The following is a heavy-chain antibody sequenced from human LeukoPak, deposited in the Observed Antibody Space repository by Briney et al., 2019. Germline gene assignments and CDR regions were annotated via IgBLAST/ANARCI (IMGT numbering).Heavy chain of an antibody. CDR3: ANQDSSGYYLSGYFDY. V-gene: IGHV3-23*01. CDR1: GFTFSSYA. J-gene: IGHJ4*02. Sequence: GGSLRLSCAASGFTFSSYAMSWVRQAPGKGLEWVSAISGSGGSTYYADSVKGRFTISRDNSKNTLYLQINSLRAEDTAVYYCANQDSSGYYLSGYFDYWGQGTLVTVSS. D-gene: IGHD3-22*01. CDR2: ISGSGGST.